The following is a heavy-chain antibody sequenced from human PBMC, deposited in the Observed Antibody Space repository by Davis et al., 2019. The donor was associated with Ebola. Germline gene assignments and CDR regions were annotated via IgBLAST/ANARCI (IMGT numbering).Heavy chain of an antibody. CDR3: ARPILHGMDV. CDR2: INHSGST. CDR1: GFTFSSYS. Sequence: ESLKISCAASGFTFSSYSMNWIRQPPGKGLEWIGEINHSGSTNYNPSLKSRVTISVDTSKNQFSLKLSSVTAADTAVYYCARPILHGMDVWGQGTTVTVSS. V-gene: IGHV4-34*01. J-gene: IGHJ6*02.